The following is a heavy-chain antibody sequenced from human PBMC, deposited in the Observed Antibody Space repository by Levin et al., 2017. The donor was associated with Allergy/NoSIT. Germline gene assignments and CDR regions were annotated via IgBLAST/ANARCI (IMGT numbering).Heavy chain of an antibody. J-gene: IGHJ1*01. D-gene: IGHD1/OR15-1a*01. CDR1: FSSLRLLPSS. CDR3: ASPPANIEYFQH. CDR2: IAYSGST. V-gene: IGHV4-39*01. Sequence: PSQTLSLTCLVSFSSLRLLPSSFFFFLPPPGKGREWIGTIAYSGSTYYNPSRQSRVSISVDTSKNHFSLKLTSVTAADTAVYYCASPPANIEYFQHWGQGTLLTVSS.